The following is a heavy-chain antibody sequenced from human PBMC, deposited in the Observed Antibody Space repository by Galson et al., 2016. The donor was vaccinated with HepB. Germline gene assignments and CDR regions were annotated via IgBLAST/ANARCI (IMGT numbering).Heavy chain of an antibody. D-gene: IGHD1-26*01. CDR3: TRSSPFNTGTFDF. CDR1: GDSVSSNSAN. V-gene: IGHV6-1*01. CDR2: TYYKSNWYY. Sequence: ISGDSVSSNSANWHWIRQSPSRGLEWLGRTYYKSNWYYDYAVSVKSRITINPDTSKYQFSLQLNSVTPEDTAVYYCTRSSPFNTGTFDFWGQGTLVTVSS. J-gene: IGHJ4*02.